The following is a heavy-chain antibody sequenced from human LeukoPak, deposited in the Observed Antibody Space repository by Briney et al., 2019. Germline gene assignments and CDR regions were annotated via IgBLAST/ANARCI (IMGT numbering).Heavy chain of an antibody. D-gene: IGHD3-3*01. V-gene: IGHV3-21*01. J-gene: IGHJ4*02. CDR3: ARGTIWYGVVAYYFDY. Sequence: GGSLRLSCAASGFTFSSYSMNWVRQAPGKGLELVSSISSSSSYIYYADSVKGRFTISRDNAKNSLYLQMNSLRAEDTAVYYCARGTIWYGVVAYYFDYWGQGTLVTVSS. CDR1: GFTFSSYS. CDR2: ISSSSSYI.